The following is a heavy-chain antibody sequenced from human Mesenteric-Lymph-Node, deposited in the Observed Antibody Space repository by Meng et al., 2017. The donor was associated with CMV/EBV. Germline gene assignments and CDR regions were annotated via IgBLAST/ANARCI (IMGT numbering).Heavy chain of an antibody. Sequence: GGSLRLSCAASGFTFDDYAMHWVRQAPGKGLEWVSGISWNSGSIGYADSVKGRFTISRDNAKNSLYLQMNSLRAEDTAVYYCARDPEPAATHWGQGTLVTVSS. CDR1: GFTFDDYA. CDR3: ARDPEPAATH. D-gene: IGHD2-2*01. V-gene: IGHV3-9*01. J-gene: IGHJ4*02. CDR2: ISWNSGSI.